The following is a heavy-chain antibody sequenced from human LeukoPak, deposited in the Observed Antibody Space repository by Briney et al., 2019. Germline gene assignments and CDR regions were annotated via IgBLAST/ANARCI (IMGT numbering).Heavy chain of an antibody. CDR3: GRDSRYCSSTSCYTHYYYYYMDV. CDR2: IYTSGST. J-gene: IGHJ6*03. D-gene: IGHD2-2*02. CDR1: GGSISSYY. V-gene: IGHV4-4*07. Sequence: SETLSLTCTVSGGSISSYYWSWIRQLAGKGLEWIGRIYTSGSTNYSPSLKSRVTMSVDTSKNQFSLKLSSVTAADTAVYYCGRDSRYCSSTSCYTHYYYYYMDVWGKGTTVTVSS.